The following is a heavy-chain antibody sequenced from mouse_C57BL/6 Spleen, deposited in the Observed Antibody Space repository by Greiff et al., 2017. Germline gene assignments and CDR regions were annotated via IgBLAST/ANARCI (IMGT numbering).Heavy chain of an antibody. V-gene: IGHV8-12*01. J-gene: IGHJ2*01. CDR2: IYWDDDK. D-gene: IGHD1-1*01. CDR3: ARRGVYGSPVYFDY. CDR1: GFSLSTSGMG. Sequence: QVQLKESGPGILQSSQTLSLTCSFSGFSLSTSGMGVSWIRQPSGKGLEWLAHIYWDDDKRYNPSLKRRLTLSTDTSRNQVVLNITSVDTADTATYYCARRGVYGSPVYFDYWGQGTTLPVSS.